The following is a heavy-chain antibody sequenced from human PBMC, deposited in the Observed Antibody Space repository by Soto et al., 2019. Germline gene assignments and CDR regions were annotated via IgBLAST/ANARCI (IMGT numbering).Heavy chain of an antibody. CDR1: GASISNYY. V-gene: IGHV4-59*01. CDR3: ARGQGKDNYDRSAYYSDAFDI. Sequence: QVQLQESGPGLVKPSETLSLTCTVSGASISNYYWTWIRQSPGKGLEWIGYISYSGTTNYNPSLKSRVTISADSSRSQFSLSLSAMTAADTAMYYCARGQGKDNYDRSAYYSDAFDIWGQGTMVTVSS. D-gene: IGHD3-22*01. CDR2: ISYSGTT. J-gene: IGHJ3*02.